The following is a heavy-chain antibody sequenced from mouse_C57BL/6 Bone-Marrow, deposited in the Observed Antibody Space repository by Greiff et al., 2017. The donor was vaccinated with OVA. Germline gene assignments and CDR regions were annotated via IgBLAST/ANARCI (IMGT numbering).Heavy chain of an antibody. Sequence: DVMLVESGGGLVKPGGSLKLSCAASGFTFSSYAMSWVRQTPEKRLEWVATISDGGSYTYYPDNVKGRFTISRDNAKNNLYLQMSHLKSEDTAMYYCARGCFAYWGQGTLVTVSA. J-gene: IGHJ3*01. CDR1: GFTFSSYA. CDR3: ARGCFAY. V-gene: IGHV5-4*03. CDR2: ISDGGSYT.